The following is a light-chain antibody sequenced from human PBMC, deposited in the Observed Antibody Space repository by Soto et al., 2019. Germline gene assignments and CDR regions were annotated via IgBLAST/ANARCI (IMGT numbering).Light chain of an antibody. CDR1: SSNIGAGYD. J-gene: IGLJ2*01. CDR2: GNS. V-gene: IGLV1-40*01. CDR3: QSYDSSLEV. Sequence: QSVLTQPPSVSGAPGQRVTISCTGSSSNIGAGYDEHWYQQLPGTAPKLLIYGNSNRPSGVPDRFSGSKSGTSASLAITGLQAEDEADYYCQSYDSSLEVFGGGTKLTVL.